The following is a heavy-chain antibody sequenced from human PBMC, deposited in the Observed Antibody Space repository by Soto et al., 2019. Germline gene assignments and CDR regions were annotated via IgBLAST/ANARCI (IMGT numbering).Heavy chain of an antibody. CDR2: ISHDGSNN. Sequence: QVHLVESGGGVVQPGRSLRLSCAASGFTFSSYAMHWVRQAPGKGLEWVAHISHDGSNNYYADSVKGRFTISRDNSKNLVYLQMNSLRVADTAVYYCARDLSMVVVVPGYWGQGTLVTVSS. J-gene: IGHJ4*02. CDR3: ARDLSMVVVVPGY. D-gene: IGHD2-2*01. CDR1: GFTFSSYA. V-gene: IGHV3-30-3*01.